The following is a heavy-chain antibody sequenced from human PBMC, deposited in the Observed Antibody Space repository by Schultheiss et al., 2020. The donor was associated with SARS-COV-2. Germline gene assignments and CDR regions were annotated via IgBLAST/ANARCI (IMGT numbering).Heavy chain of an antibody. D-gene: IGHD4-11*01. CDR1: GGTFSSYA. V-gene: IGHV1-18*01. J-gene: IGHJ4*02. CDR3: ARVGGLTRLDY. CDR2: MNPNSGNT. Sequence: GESLKISCKASGGTFSSYAISWVRQATGQGLEWMGWMNPNSGNTNYAQKLQGRVTMTTDTSTSTAYMELRSLRSDDTAVYYCARVGGLTRLDYWGQGTLVTV.